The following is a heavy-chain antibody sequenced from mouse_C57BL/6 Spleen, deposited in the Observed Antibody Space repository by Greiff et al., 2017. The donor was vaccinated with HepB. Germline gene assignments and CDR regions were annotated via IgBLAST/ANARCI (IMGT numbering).Heavy chain of an antibody. V-gene: IGHV10-1*01. CDR2: IRSKSNNYAT. CDR3: VSAYGSSYAAWFAY. CDR1: GFSFNTYA. Sequence: EVKLVESGGGLVQPKGSLKLSCAASGFSFNTYAMNWVRQAPGKGLEWVARIRSKSNNYATYYADSVKDRFTISRDDSESMLYLQMNNLKTEDTAMYYCVSAYGSSYAAWFAYWGQGTLVTVSA. J-gene: IGHJ3*01. D-gene: IGHD1-1*01.